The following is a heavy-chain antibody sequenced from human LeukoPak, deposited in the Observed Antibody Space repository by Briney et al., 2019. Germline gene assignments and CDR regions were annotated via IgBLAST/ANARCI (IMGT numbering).Heavy chain of an antibody. D-gene: IGHD6-19*01. CDR1: GFTFSRYS. CDR3: ARDPKAGANWFDP. CDR2: ISSSSSYI. V-gene: IGHV3-21*01. J-gene: IGHJ5*02. Sequence: PGGSLRLFCAASGFTFSRYSMNWVRHAPGKGLEWVSSISSSSSYIYYADSVKGRFTISRDNAKNSLYLQMNSLRADDTAVYYCARDPKAGANWFDPWGQGTLVSVSS.